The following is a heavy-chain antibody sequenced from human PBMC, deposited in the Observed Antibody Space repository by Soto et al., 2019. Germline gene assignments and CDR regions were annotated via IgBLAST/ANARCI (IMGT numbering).Heavy chain of an antibody. CDR3: ARDPETTVTSYYYYYYMDV. CDR2: ISAYNGNT. CDR1: GYTFTSYG. Sequence: ASVKVSCKASGYTFTSYGISWVRQAPGQGLEWMGWISAYNGNTNYAQKLQGRVTMTTDTSTNTAYMELRSLRSDDTAVYYCARDPETTVTSYYYYYYMDVWGKGTTVTVSS. J-gene: IGHJ6*03. D-gene: IGHD4-17*01. V-gene: IGHV1-18*01.